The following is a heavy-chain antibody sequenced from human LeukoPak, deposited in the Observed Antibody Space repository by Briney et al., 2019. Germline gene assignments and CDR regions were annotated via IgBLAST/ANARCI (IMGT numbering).Heavy chain of an antibody. CDR3: ARGAPPGESSSFSRPYYFDY. V-gene: IGHV1-18*01. CDR2: ISAYNGNT. D-gene: IGHD6-6*01. CDR1: GYTFTSYG. Sequence: ASVKVSCKASGYTFTSYGISWVRQAPGQGLEWMGWISAYNGNTNYAQKLQGRVTMTTDTSTSTAYMELRSLRSDDTAVYYCARGAPPGESSSFSRPYYFDYWGQGTLVTVSS. J-gene: IGHJ4*02.